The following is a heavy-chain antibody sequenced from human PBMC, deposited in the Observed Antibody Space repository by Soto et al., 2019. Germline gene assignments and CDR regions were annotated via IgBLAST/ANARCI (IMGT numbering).Heavy chain of an antibody. J-gene: IGHJ3*02. CDR2: INQSGSP. D-gene: IGHD3-10*01. Sequence: QLHLEQRGAGLLKPSDTLSLTCDVYGGSFSGYYWSWIRQAPGKGLEWIVEINQSGSPNYNPSLQDRVSVAVDTSKTHFSLKLRSVTAADTAVYYCATFPPEGRTATSRGDDAFDIWGQGTLVTVSS. V-gene: IGHV4-34*02. CDR1: GGSFSGYY. CDR3: ATFPPEGRTATSRGDDAFDI.